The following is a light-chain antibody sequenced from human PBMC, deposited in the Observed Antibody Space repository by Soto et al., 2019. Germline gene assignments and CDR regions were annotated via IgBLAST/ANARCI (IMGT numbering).Light chain of an antibody. CDR2: GAS. J-gene: IGKJ4*01. Sequence: EIVMTQSPATLSVSPGEGATLSCRASQSVSSSVAWYQQIPGQAPRLLIYGASTRATGVPARFSGSGSGTEFTLTITSLQPEDFAVYYSQQYDKRPPVTFGVGTKVEIK. V-gene: IGKV3D-15*01. CDR1: QSVSSS. CDR3: QQYDKRPPVT.